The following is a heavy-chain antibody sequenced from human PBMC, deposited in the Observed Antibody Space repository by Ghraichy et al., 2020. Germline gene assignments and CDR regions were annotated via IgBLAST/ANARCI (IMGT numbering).Heavy chain of an antibody. CDR2: IHYTGKS. J-gene: IGHJ5*02. D-gene: IGHD3-3*01. V-gene: IGHV4-59*13. CDR3: AGDVGYDFWTGRNWFDP. CDR1: TGSISSYY. Sequence: SETLSLTCTFSTGSISSYYWNWLRQSPGKGLEWIGNIHYTGKSNYHPALKSRVTISIDTSRNQFSLWLQSVTAADTAMYYCAGDVGYDFWTGRNWFDPWGQGTLVTVSS.